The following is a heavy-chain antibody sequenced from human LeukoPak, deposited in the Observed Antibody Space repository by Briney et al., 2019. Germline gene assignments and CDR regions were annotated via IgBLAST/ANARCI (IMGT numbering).Heavy chain of an antibody. V-gene: IGHV1-18*01. Sequence: ASVKVSCKASGYTFTSYGISWVRQAPGQGLEWMGWISAYNGNTNYAQKLQGRVTMTTDTSTSTAYMELRSLRSDDTAVYYCARMYSSSSWFRHYYYYYYMDVWGKGTTVIVSS. J-gene: IGHJ6*03. CDR1: GYTFTSYG. D-gene: IGHD6-6*01. CDR2: ISAYNGNT. CDR3: ARMYSSSSWFRHYYYYYYMDV.